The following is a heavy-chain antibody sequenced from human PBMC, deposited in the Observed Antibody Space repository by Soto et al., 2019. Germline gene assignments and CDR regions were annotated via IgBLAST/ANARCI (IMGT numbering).Heavy chain of an antibody. CDR1: GGSFSGYY. CDR2: INHSGST. Sequence: SETLSLTCAVYGGSFSGYYWSWIRQPPGKGLEWIGEINHSGSTNYNPSLKSRVTISVDTSKNQFSLKLSSVTAADTAVYYCAGDRITMVRGVNRYGMDVWGQGTTVTVSS. D-gene: IGHD3-10*01. CDR3: AGDRITMVRGVNRYGMDV. J-gene: IGHJ6*02. V-gene: IGHV4-34*01.